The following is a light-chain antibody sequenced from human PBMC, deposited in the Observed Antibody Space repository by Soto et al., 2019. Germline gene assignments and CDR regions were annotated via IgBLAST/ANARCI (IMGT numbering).Light chain of an antibody. Sequence: QSARTQPASESGSPGQSITISCTGTSSDVGGYNYVSWYQQRPGKAPKLMIYDVSNRPSGVSNRFSGSKSGNTASLTISGLQAEDEAYYYCSSYTSSSTLGVFGTGTKLTFL. CDR3: SSYTSSSTLGV. CDR2: DVS. CDR1: SSDVGGYNY. J-gene: IGLJ1*01. V-gene: IGLV2-14*01.